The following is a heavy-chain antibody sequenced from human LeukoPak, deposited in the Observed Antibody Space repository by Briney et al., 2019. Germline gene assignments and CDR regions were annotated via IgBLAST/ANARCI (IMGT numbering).Heavy chain of an antibody. CDR3: ARSGSSSWYPPFDP. CDR2: TYYRSKWYN. CDR1: GDSVSINSAA. Sequence: SQTLSLTCAISGDSVSINSAAWNWVRQSPSRGLEWLGRTYYRSKWYNDYAVSVKSRITINPDTSKNQFSLQLNSVTPEDTAVYYCARSGSSSWYPPFDPWGQGTLVTVSS. V-gene: IGHV6-1*01. J-gene: IGHJ5*02. D-gene: IGHD6-13*01.